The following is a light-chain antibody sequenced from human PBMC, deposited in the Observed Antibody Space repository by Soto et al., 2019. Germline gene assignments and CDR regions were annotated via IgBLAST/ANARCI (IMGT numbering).Light chain of an antibody. CDR2: GAS. CDR3: QQYGSSPMYT. J-gene: IGKJ2*01. CDR1: QSVSSSY. V-gene: IGKV3-20*01. Sequence: EIVLTQSPGTLSLSPGERATLSCRASQSVSSSYLAWYQQKPGQAPRLLIYGASSRATGIPDRFSGSGSGTDFTLTINRLAAEDFAVYYCQQYGSSPMYTFGQGTKLEIK.